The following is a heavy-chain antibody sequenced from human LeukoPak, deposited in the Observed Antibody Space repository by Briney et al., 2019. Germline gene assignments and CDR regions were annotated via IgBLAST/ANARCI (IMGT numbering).Heavy chain of an antibody. CDR3: ARSDHSHFVNWFDS. CDR1: GYFVSSGYY. J-gene: IGHJ5*01. D-gene: IGHD2-21*01. Sequence: SETLSLTCGVSGYFVSSGYYWGWIRQPPGKGLEWIGNIYNTGSTYYNPSLKSRVTISVDTSKNQFSLKLNSVTAADTALYYCARSDHSHFVNWFDSWGQGILVAVSS. V-gene: IGHV4-38-2*01. CDR2: IYNTGST.